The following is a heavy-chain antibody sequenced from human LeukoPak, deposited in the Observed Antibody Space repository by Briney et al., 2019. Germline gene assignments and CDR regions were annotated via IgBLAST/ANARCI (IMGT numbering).Heavy chain of an antibody. V-gene: IGHV4-59*01. CDR3: ARGLGTVTFFDY. D-gene: IGHD4-17*01. Sequence: RASETLSLTCTVSGGSISSYYWSWIRQPPGKGLKWIGYIYYSGSTNYNPSLKSRVTISVDTSKNQFSLKLSSVTAADTAVYYCARGLGTVTFFDYWGQGTLVTVSS. CDR1: GGSISSYY. CDR2: IYYSGST. J-gene: IGHJ4*02.